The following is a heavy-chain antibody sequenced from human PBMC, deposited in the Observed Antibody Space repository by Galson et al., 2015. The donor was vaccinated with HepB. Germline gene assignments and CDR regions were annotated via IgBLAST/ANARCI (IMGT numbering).Heavy chain of an antibody. CDR1: GFSFSDAW. J-gene: IGHJ5*02. CDR3: TTDPAGSPLFGEFSA. Sequence: SLRLSCAASGFSFSDAWMSWVRQAPGKGLEWVGRVRRKADGGTTDYAAPAKDRFTISRDDSKNTLYLQMNSLKSEDTAVYYCTTDPAGSPLFGEFSAWGQGTLGTGSP. CDR2: VRRKADGGTT. V-gene: IGHV3-15*01. D-gene: IGHD3-10*02.